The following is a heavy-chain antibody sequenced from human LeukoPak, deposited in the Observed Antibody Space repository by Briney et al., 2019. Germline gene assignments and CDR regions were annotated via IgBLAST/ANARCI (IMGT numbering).Heavy chain of an antibody. Sequence: QPGKSLRLSCAASGFTFSTYGMHWVRQAPGKGPEWVSAIGGRGGSTYYADSLGGRFTISRDNSKDMVYLQMNSLKVEDTATYYCGKEGGAWGQGTKVTVSS. CDR2: IGGRGGST. D-gene: IGHD3-16*01. CDR1: GFTFSTYG. J-gene: IGHJ5*02. V-gene: IGHV3-23*01. CDR3: GKEGGA.